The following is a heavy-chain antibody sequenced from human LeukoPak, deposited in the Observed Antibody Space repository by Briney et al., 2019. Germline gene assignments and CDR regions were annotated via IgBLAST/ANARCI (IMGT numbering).Heavy chain of an antibody. CDR3: AAQPDY. J-gene: IGHJ4*02. CDR1: GASISSFY. CDR2: IHYSGST. Sequence: TPSETLSLTCTVSGASISSFYWSWIRQPPGKGLEWIGYIHYSGSTKYNLSLKSRVTISVDTSKNQFSLNLTSVTAADTAVYYCAAQPDYWGQGTLVTVSS. D-gene: IGHD2-2*01. V-gene: IGHV4-59*01.